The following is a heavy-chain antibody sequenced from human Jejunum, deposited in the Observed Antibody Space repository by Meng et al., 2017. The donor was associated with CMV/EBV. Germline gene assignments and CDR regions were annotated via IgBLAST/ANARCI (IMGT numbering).Heavy chain of an antibody. D-gene: IGHD3/OR15-3a*01. CDR1: FIFRNTW. CDR3: ATSGLNYYGIDV. V-gene: IGHV3-15*05. Sequence: FIFRNTWMTCVRPVPGKGLDLLGLIKSKSDGAKTDYPAPLKGRVTISRDDSRNTLYLEMNALTTEDTGVYYCATSGLNYYGIDVWGQGTTVTVSS. J-gene: IGHJ6*02. CDR2: IKSKSDGAKT.